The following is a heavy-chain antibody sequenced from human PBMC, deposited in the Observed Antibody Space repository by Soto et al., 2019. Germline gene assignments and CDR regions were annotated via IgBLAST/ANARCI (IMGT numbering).Heavy chain of an antibody. D-gene: IGHD2-2*01. V-gene: IGHV4-31*03. Sequence: SETLSLTCTVSGGSISRGGYYWSWIRQHPGKGLEWIGYIYYSGSTYYNPSLKSRVTISVDTSKNQFSLKLSSVTAADTAVYYCARDMPAANYYYGMDVWGQGTTVTVSS. CDR3: ARDMPAANYYYGMDV. J-gene: IGHJ6*02. CDR1: GGSISRGGYY. CDR2: IYYSGST.